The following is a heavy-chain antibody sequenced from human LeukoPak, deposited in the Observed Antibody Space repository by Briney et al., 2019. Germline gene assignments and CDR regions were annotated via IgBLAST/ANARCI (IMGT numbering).Heavy chain of an antibody. CDR1: GFTFSSYA. D-gene: IGHD6-13*01. CDR2: IKQDGSEK. V-gene: IGHV3-7*01. J-gene: IGHJ3*02. Sequence: PGRSLRLSCAASGFTFSSYAMHWVRQAPGKGLEWVANIKQDGSEKYYVDSVKGRFTISRDNAKNSLYLQMNSLRAEDTAVYYCARESLSSWSAKDPRAFDIWGQGTMVTVSS. CDR3: ARESLSSWSAKDPRAFDI.